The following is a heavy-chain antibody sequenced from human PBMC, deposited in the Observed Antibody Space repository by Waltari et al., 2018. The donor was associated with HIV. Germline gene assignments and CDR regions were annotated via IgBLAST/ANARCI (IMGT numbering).Heavy chain of an antibody. V-gene: IGHV1-8*01. Sequence: QVQLVQSGAEVKKPGASVKGSCKDSGYTFTSYDVNWVGQATGQGLEWMGWMNPNSGNTGYAQKFQGRISLTRNTSISTAYMELSSLTSEDTAVYYCARNDQLIRYFVYWGQGTLVTVSS. CDR1: GYTFTSYD. CDR3: ARNDQLIRYFVY. D-gene: IGHD3-9*01. CDR2: MNPNSGNT. J-gene: IGHJ4*02.